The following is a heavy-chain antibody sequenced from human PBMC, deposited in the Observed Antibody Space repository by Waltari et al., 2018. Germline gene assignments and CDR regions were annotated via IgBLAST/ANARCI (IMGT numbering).Heavy chain of an antibody. V-gene: IGHV3-23*01. CDR2: ISGSVGTT. D-gene: IGHD6-19*01. CDR1: GFTLRTYA. CDR3: AKGRESSVWFLYHYYFMDV. Sequence: EVELLESGGDLVQRGGSLRLSCVASGFTLRTYAMSWVRQSPRKGLEWGSSISGSVGTTDYAESGKGRFTVSRDNSRNTLYLQLRSLGTEDTAVYYCAKGRESSVWFLYHYYFMDVWGRGTTVTVSS. J-gene: IGHJ6*03.